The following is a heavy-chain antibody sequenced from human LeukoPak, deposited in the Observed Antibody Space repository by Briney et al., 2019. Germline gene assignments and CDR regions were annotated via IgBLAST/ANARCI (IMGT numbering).Heavy chain of an antibody. CDR3: ARSKAPVVVVITTQLHDLDY. Sequence: SVKVSCKASGGTFSSYAISWVRQAPGQGLEWMGGIIPIFGTANYAQKFQGRVTITADESTSTAYMELSSLRSEDTAVYYCARSKAPVVVVITTQLHDLDYWGQGTLVTVSS. CDR2: IIPIFGTA. CDR1: GGTFSSYA. V-gene: IGHV1-69*13. D-gene: IGHD3-22*01. J-gene: IGHJ4*02.